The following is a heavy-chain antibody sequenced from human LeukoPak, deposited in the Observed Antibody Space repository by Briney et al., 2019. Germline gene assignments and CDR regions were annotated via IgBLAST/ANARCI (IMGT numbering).Heavy chain of an antibody. Sequence: GGSLRLSCAASGFTFSSYGMSWVRQAPGKGLEWVSAISGSGGSTYYADSVKGRFTISRDNSKNTLYLQMNSLRAEDTAVYYCAKDRYCSGGSCYGRDDWFDPWGQGTLVTVSS. D-gene: IGHD2-15*01. CDR3: AKDRYCSGGSCYGRDDWFDP. V-gene: IGHV3-23*01. J-gene: IGHJ5*02. CDR1: GFTFSSYG. CDR2: ISGSGGST.